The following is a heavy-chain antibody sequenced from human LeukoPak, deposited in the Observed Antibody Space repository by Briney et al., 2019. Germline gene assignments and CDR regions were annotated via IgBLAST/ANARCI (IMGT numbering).Heavy chain of an antibody. Sequence: GESLKISCEGSGGSFTKFWIGWVRQMPGKGLELMGIIYPADSDTRYSPSFQGQVTISADKSISTAYLQWSSLKVSDTAMYYCARVGGYGSGPLDYWGQGTLVTVSS. J-gene: IGHJ4*02. D-gene: IGHD3-10*01. CDR3: ARVGGYGSGPLDY. CDR1: GGSFTKFW. CDR2: IYPADSDT. V-gene: IGHV5-51*01.